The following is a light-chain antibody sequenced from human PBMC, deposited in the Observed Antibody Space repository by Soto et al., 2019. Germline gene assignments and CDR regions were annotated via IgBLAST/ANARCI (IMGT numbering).Light chain of an antibody. CDR3: QQYNSYWT. V-gene: IGKV1-5*03. Sequence: DIQRTQSPFTLSASVGDRVTITCRASQSISSWLAWYQQKPGKAPKLLIYKASSLESGVPSRFSGSGSGTEFTLTISSLQPDDFATYYCQQYNSYWTFGQGTKVDIK. J-gene: IGKJ1*01. CDR2: KAS. CDR1: QSISSW.